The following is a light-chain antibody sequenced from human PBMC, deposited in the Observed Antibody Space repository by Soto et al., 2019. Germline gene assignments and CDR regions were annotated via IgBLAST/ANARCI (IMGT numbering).Light chain of an antibody. Sequence: DIQMTQSPSTLSASVGDRVTITCRASQSVGYWLAWYQQKPGKAPTFLVYDASNLHSGVPARFGGSGSGSEFTLTISSLQTDDFGTYYCQQYYSSWTFGQGTKVEIK. V-gene: IGKV1-5*01. CDR3: QQYYSSWT. J-gene: IGKJ1*01. CDR2: DAS. CDR1: QSVGYW.